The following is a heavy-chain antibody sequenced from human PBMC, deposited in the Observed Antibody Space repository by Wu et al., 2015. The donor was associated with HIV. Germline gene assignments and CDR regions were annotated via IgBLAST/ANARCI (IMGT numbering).Heavy chain of an antibody. CDR3: ARVEVASPPPSYYYYYMDV. J-gene: IGHJ6*03. CDR2: ISAYNGNT. D-gene: IGHD3-3*02. CDR1: GYTFTSYG. V-gene: IGHV1-18*01. Sequence: QVQLVQSGAEVKKPGASVKVSCKASGYTFTSYGISWVRQAPGQGLEWMGWISAYNGNTNYAQKLQGRVTMTTDTSTSTAYMELRSLRSDDTAVYYXARVEVASPPPSYYYYYMDVVGQRDHGHRLL.